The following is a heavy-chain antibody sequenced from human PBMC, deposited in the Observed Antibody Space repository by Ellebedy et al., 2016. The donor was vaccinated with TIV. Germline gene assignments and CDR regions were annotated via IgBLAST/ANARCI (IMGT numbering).Heavy chain of an antibody. CDR2: IYYSGST. Sequence: SETLSLTCTVSGGSISSSSYYWGWIRQPPGKGLEWIGNIYYSGSTYYNPSLKSRVTISVDTSKNQFSLKLSSVTAADTAVYYCAFGGRRHGYNWGQGTLVTVSS. CDR1: GGSISSSSYY. D-gene: IGHD5-24*01. CDR3: AFGGRRHGYN. V-gene: IGHV4-39*01. J-gene: IGHJ4*02.